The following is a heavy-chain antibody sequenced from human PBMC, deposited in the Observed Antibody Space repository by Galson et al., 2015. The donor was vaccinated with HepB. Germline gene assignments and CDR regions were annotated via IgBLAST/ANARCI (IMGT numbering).Heavy chain of an antibody. CDR1: GFTFSSYD. Sequence: SLRLSCAASGFTFSSYDIHWVRQAPGKGLEWVAVVSYDGSNKYYADSVNGRFTISRDNSKNTLYLQMNGLRSEDTAVYYCAKLWWGGGDAFDIWGQGTMVIVSS. CDR2: VSYDGSNK. D-gene: IGHD2-15*01. J-gene: IGHJ3*02. V-gene: IGHV3-30*18. CDR3: AKLWWGGGDAFDI.